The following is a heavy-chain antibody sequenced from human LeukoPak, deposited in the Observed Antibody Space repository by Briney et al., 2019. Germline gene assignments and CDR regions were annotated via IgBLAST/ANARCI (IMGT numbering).Heavy chain of an antibody. CDR3: ARRRAIAAAGRYNWFGP. Sequence: SETLSLTCAVYGGSFSGYYWSWIRQPPGKGLEWIGEINHSGSTNYNLSLKSRVTISVDTSKNQFSLKLSSVTAADTAVYYCARRRAIAAAGRYNWFGPWGQGTLVTVSS. V-gene: IGHV4-34*01. J-gene: IGHJ5*02. CDR1: GGSFSGYY. CDR2: INHSGST. D-gene: IGHD6-13*01.